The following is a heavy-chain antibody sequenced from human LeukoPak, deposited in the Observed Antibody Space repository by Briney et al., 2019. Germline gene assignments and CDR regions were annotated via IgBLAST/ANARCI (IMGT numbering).Heavy chain of an antibody. CDR2: ISAYNGNT. CDR3: ARDVGSSSDYGMDV. J-gene: IGHJ6*02. V-gene: IGHV1-18*01. Sequence: ASVKVSCKASGYTFTSYGISRVRQAPGQGLEWMGWISAYNGNTNYAQKLQGRVTMTTDTSTSTAYMELRSLRSVDTAVYYCARDVGSSSDYGMDVWGQGTTVTVSS. CDR1: GYTFTSYG. D-gene: IGHD6-6*01.